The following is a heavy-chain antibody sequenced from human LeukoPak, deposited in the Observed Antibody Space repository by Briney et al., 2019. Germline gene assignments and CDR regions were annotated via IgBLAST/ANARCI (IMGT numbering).Heavy chain of an antibody. CDR2: IYSGGST. Sequence: GGSLRLSCAASAFTFSRYGMHWVRQAPGKGLEWVSVIYSGGSTYYADSVKGRFTISRDNSKNTLYLQMNSLRAEDTAVYYCARTYYYDSSGRNFDYWGQGTLVTVSS. D-gene: IGHD3-22*01. CDR1: AFTFSRYG. CDR3: ARTYYYDSSGRNFDY. J-gene: IGHJ4*02. V-gene: IGHV3-NL1*01.